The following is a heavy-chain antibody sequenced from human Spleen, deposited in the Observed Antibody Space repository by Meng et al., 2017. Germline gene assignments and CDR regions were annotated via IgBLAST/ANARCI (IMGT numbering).Heavy chain of an antibody. CDR1: GYSFTNFW. CDR2: IYPGDSDT. CDR3: ASGQWPHYFDY. Sequence: GGSLRLSCKGSGYSFTNFWIAWVRQMPGKGLEWMGIIYPGDSDTRYSPSFQGQVTISADKSISTAYLQWSSLKASDTAMYYCASGQWPHYFDYWGQGTLVTVSS. J-gene: IGHJ4*02. D-gene: IGHD6-19*01. V-gene: IGHV5-51*01.